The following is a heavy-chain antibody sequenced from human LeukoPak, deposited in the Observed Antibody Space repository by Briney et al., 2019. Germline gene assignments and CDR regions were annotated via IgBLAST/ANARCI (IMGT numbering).Heavy chain of an antibody. CDR2: MNPNSGNT. Sequence: GASVKVSCKASGYTFTSYDINWVRQATGQGLEWMGWMNPNSGNTGYAQKFQGRVTMTRNTSISTAYMELSSLRSEDTAVYYCARGSGSYRFAVWFDPWGQGTLVTVSS. D-gene: IGHD1-26*01. CDR1: GYTFTSYD. J-gene: IGHJ5*02. CDR3: ARGSGSYRFAVWFDP. V-gene: IGHV1-8*01.